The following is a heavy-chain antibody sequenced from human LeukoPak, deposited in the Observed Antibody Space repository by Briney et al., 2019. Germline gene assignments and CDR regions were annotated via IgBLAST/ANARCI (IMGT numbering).Heavy chain of an antibody. CDR1: GYSFTSYW. J-gene: IGHJ3*02. D-gene: IGHD2-15*01. V-gene: IGHV5-51*01. CDR3: ASMLQVVAATLDAFDI. Sequence: GESLKISCNGPGYSFTSYWIGWVRQMPGKGLEWMGIIYPGDSDTRYSPSFQGQVTISADKSISTAYLQWSSLKASDTAMYYCASMLQVVAATLDAFDIWGQGTMVTVSP. CDR2: IYPGDSDT.